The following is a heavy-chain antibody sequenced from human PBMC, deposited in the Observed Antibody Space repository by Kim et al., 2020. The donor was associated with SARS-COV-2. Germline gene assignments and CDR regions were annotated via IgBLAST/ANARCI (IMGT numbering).Heavy chain of an antibody. J-gene: IGHJ4*01. CDR1: GFAFSGHS. CDR3: AKSGHDY. CDR2: SIGSRSST. Sequence: GGSLRLSCAASGFAFSGHSMSWVRQAPGKGLEWVAGSIGSRSSTYYAASVKGRFTISRDNSENTLYLQMKSLRAEDTAVYFCAKSGHDYW. V-gene: IGHV3-23*01.